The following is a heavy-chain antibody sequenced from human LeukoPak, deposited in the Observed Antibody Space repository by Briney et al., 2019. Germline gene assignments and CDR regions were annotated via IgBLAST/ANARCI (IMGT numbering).Heavy chain of an antibody. Sequence: GGSLRLSCAASGFTFSVYEMNWVRQAPGKGLEWLSYISDSGRTIYYADSVNGRFTISRGNGKNSVYLQMNSLRVEDTAIYFCARGSHYFDFWGQGTLVTVSS. CDR3: ARGSHYFDF. V-gene: IGHV3-48*03. CDR2: ISDSGRTI. J-gene: IGHJ4*02. CDR1: GFTFSVYE.